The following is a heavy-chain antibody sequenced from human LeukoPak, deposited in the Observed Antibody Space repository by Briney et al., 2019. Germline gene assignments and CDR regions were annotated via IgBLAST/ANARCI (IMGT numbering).Heavy chain of an antibody. CDR3: ARAPIDTAGRDY. Sequence: GGSLRLSCAASGFTFSSYAMSWVRQAPGKGLERVSAISGSGGSTYYADSVKGRFTISRDNAKNSLYLQMNSLRAEDTAVYYCARAPIDTAGRDYWGQGTLVTVSS. D-gene: IGHD5-18*01. V-gene: IGHV3-23*01. CDR2: ISGSGGST. CDR1: GFTFSSYA. J-gene: IGHJ4*02.